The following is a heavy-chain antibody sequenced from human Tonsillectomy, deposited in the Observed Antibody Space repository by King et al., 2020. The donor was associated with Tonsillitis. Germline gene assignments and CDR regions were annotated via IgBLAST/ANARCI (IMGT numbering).Heavy chain of an antibody. CDR3: ARDPLPWELLYFFDY. CDR2: ISYDGSNK. D-gene: IGHD1-26*01. J-gene: IGHJ4*02. Sequence: VQLVESGGGVVQPGRSLRLSCAASGFTFSSYAMYWVRQAPGKGLEWVAVISYDGSNKYYADSVKGRFTISRDNSKNTLYLQMNSLRAEDTAVYYCARDPLPWELLYFFDYWGQGTLVTVSS. CDR1: GFTFSSYA. V-gene: IGHV3-30*04.